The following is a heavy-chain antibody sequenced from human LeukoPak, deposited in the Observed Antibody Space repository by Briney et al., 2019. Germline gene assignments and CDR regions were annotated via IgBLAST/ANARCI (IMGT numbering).Heavy chain of an antibody. J-gene: IGHJ4*02. D-gene: IGHD3-10*01. CDR1: GFTFSNYA. CDR2: ISGGGGNT. V-gene: IGHV3-23*01. CDR3: AKYYESGTLSLSLFDY. Sequence: GGSLRLSCAASGFTFSNYAMSWVRQAPGKGLEWVLGISGGGGNTHYADSVKGRFSISRDNSKNTLYLQMNSLRAEDTAVYYCAKYYESGTLSLSLFDYWGQGTLVTVSS.